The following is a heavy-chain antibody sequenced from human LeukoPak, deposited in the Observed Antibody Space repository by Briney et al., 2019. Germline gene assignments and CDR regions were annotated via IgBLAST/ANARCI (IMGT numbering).Heavy chain of an antibody. J-gene: IGHJ4*02. D-gene: IGHD1-14*01. CDR2: INHSGST. CDR1: GYSISSEHY. Sequence: SETLSLTCAVSGYSISSEHYWSWIRQPPGKGLEWIGEINHSGSTNYNPSLKSRVTISVDTSKNQFSLKLSSVTAADTAVYYCARGTIYRRNDYWGQGTLVTVSS. V-gene: IGHV4-34*01. CDR3: ARGTIYRRNDY.